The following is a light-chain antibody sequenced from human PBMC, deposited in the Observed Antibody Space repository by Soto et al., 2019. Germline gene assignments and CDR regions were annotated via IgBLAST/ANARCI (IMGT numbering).Light chain of an antibody. V-gene: IGKV1D-13*01. CDR3: QQFNNYLALT. J-gene: IGKJ4*01. Sequence: AIQLTQSPSSLSASVGDRVTITCRASQGISSALAWYQQKPGKAPKLLIYDASSLESGVPSRFSGSGSGTDFTLTISSLQPEDFATYYCQQFNNYLALTFGGGTKVEI. CDR1: QGISSA. CDR2: DAS.